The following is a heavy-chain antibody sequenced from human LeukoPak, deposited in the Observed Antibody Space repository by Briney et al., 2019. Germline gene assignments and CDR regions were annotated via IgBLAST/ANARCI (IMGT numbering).Heavy chain of an antibody. CDR3: ARDKIVGATYFDY. CDR2: IKQDGSEK. J-gene: IGHJ4*02. D-gene: IGHD1-26*01. Sequence: GGSLRLSCAASGFTFSSYSMNWVRQAPGKGLEWVANIKQDGSEKYYVDSVKGRFTISRDNAKNSLYLQMNSLRAEDTAVYYCARDKIVGATYFDYWGQGTLVTVSS. V-gene: IGHV3-7*01. CDR1: GFTFSSYS.